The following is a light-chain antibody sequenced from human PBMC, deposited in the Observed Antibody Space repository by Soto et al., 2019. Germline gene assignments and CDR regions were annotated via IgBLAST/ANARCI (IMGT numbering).Light chain of an antibody. V-gene: IGLV1-51*01. J-gene: IGLJ1*01. CDR2: ENS. CDR3: PTWDTSLSGAV. CDR1: RSNIGVNY. Sequence: QSVLTQPPSVSAAPGQKVTISCSGTRSNIGVNYVSWYQQHVPGTVPKLLSYENSQRPSGIPDRFSASKSGTTATLAITGLPTGDEADFYRPTWDTSLSGAVFGSGTKLTVL.